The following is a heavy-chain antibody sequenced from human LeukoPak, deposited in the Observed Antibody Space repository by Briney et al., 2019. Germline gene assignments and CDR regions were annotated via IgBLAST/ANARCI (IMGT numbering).Heavy chain of an antibody. J-gene: IGHJ5*02. V-gene: IGHV4-59*01. D-gene: IGHD3-22*01. Sequence: SQTLSLTCTVSGGSISSYCWSWIRQPPGKGLEWIGYIYYSGSTNYNPSLKSRVTISVDTSKNQFSLKLSSVTAADTAVYYCARVGRGYYDSSGSNYPNWFDPWGQGTLVTVSS. CDR1: GGSISSYC. CDR3: ARVGRGYYDSSGSNYPNWFDP. CDR2: IYYSGST.